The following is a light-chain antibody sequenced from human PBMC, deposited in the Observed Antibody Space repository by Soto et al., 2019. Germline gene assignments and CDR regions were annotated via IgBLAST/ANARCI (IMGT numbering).Light chain of an antibody. CDR1: SSNIGSNT. Sequence: QSVLTQPPSASGTPGQRVNISCSGSSSNIGSNTVNWYQQLPGTAPKLLIYSNNQRHSGVPDRFSGSKSGTSASLAISGLQSEDEADYYCAAWNESLNGVVFGGGTKLTVL. CDR3: AAWNESLNGVV. CDR2: SNN. J-gene: IGLJ2*01. V-gene: IGLV1-44*01.